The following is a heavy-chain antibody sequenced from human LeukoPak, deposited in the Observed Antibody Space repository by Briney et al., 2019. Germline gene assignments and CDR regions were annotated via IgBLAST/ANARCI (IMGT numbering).Heavy chain of an antibody. CDR1: GYTFTSYD. Sequence: ALVKVSCKASGYTFTSYDINWVRQATGQGLEWMGWISAYNGDTNYAQRFQGRITMTTDTSTTTAYMELRSLRSDDTAVYYCATLGDVLRLFPLISLDGMDVWGQGTTVTVSS. CDR3: ATLGDVLRLFPLISLDGMDV. V-gene: IGHV1-18*01. CDR2: ISAYNGDT. J-gene: IGHJ6*02. D-gene: IGHD3-3*01.